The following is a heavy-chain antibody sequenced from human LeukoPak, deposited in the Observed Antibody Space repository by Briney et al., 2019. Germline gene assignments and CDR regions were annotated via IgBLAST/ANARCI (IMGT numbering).Heavy chain of an antibody. CDR2: ISYNSYYI. CDR1: GFKFNLYT. J-gene: IGHJ4*02. D-gene: IGHD3-10*01. V-gene: IGHV3-21*01. CDR3: TRVQTPYYGGDEIGY. Sequence: GGSLRLSRGASGFKFNLYTMNWVRQAPGKGLEWVSSISYNSYYIEYADSVKARFTISRDNAKNSLYLQMNSLRAEDTGVYYCTRVQTPYYGGDEIGYWGQGTLVTVSS.